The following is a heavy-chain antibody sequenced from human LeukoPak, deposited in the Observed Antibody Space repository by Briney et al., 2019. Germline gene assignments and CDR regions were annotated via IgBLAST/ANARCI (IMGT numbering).Heavy chain of an antibody. CDR1: GYTFTGYY. J-gene: IGHJ4*02. D-gene: IGHD2-15*01. CDR2: INPSGGST. Sequence: ASVKVSCKASGYTFTGYYMHWVRQAPGQGLEWMGIINPSGGSTSYAQKFQGRVTMTRNTSISTAYMELSSLRSEDTAVYYCARGPRGGRDYWGQGTLVTVSS. V-gene: IGHV1-46*01. CDR3: ARGPRGGRDY.